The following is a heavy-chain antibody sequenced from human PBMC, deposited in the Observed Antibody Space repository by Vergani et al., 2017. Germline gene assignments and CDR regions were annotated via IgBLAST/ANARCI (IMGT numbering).Heavy chain of an antibody. CDR3: ARDQSEGVAAASRSYYYYGMDV. CDR1: GFTFSSYG. J-gene: IGHJ6*02. D-gene: IGHD6-13*01. V-gene: IGHV3-33*01. Sequence: QVQLVESGGGVVQPGRSLRLSCAASGFTFSSYGMHWVRQAPGKGLEWVAVIWYDGSNKYYADSVKGRFTFARDNSKNTLYLQVNSLRAEDTAVYYCARDQSEGVAAASRSYYYYGMDVWDQGTTVTVSS. CDR2: IWYDGSNK.